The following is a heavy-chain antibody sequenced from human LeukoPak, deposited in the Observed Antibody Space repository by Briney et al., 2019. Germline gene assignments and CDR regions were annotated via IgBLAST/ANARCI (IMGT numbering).Heavy chain of an antibody. V-gene: IGHV1-8*01. CDR2: MNPNSGNT. D-gene: IGHD3-10*01. Sequence: ASVKVPCKASGYTFTSYDINWVRQATGQGLEWMGWMNPNSGNTGYAQKFQGRVTMTRNTSISTAYMELSSLRSEDTAVYYCARGYYYGSGYEIAYDYWGQGTLVTVSS. J-gene: IGHJ4*02. CDR1: GYTFTSYD. CDR3: ARGYYYGSGYEIAYDY.